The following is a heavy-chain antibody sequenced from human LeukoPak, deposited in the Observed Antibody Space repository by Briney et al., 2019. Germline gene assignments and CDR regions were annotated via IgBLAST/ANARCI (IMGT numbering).Heavy chain of an antibody. CDR3: AKALAAAGDDAFDI. J-gene: IGHJ3*02. D-gene: IGHD6-13*01. CDR2: ISWNSGSI. Sequence: GGSLRLSCAASGFTFDDYAMRWVRQAAGKGLEWVSGISWNSGSIGYADSVKRRFTISRDNAKNSLYLQMNRLRAEDTALYYCAKALAAAGDDAFDIWGQGTMVTVSS. V-gene: IGHV3-9*01. CDR1: GFTFDDYA.